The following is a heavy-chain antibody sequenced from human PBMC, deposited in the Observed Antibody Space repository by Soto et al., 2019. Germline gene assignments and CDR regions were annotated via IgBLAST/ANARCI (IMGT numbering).Heavy chain of an antibody. Sequence: PSQTLSLTCVISGDSVSSNIAAWDLIRQSPWRGLEWLGRTYYRSKWYLDYAVSVRSRITINPDTSEIQFTLQFFSMPPEDTAVYVCPRTRGGDWDSGGQGPLVTVSS. D-gene: IGHD2-21*02. V-gene: IGHV6-1*01. CDR3: PRTRGGDWDS. CDR1: GDSVSSNIAA. CDR2: TYYRSKWYL. J-gene: IGHJ4*02.